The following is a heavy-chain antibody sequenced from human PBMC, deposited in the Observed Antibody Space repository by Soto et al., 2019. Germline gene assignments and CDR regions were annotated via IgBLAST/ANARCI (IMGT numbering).Heavy chain of an antibody. CDR3: ATMGYWSRTSCYQSDY. D-gene: IGHD2-2*01. Sequence: GRSLRDSCAASGFKFTTAWINWVRQAPGKSLEWVGRIKSKTDAGTADFAAPVRGRFAISRDDSKSMVYLQMNSLKTEDTAVYYCATMGYWSRTSCYQSDYWGQRILVTVSS. J-gene: IGHJ4*02. CDR1: GFKFTTAW. V-gene: IGHV3-15*07. CDR2: IKSKTDAGTA.